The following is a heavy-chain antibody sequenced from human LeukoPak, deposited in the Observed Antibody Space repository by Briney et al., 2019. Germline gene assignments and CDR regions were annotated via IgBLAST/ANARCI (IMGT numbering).Heavy chain of an antibody. CDR2: INSDGSTI. CDR1: GFTFSSYW. CDR3: TRETVVVATASLGY. J-gene: IGHJ4*02. Sequence: GGSLRLSCAASGFTFSSYWMHWVRQAPGKGLVWVSRINSDGSTINYADSVKGRFTISRHNAKNTLYLQMDSLRAEDTAVYYCTRETVVVATASLGYWGLGTLVTVSS. D-gene: IGHD2-2*01. V-gene: IGHV3-74*01.